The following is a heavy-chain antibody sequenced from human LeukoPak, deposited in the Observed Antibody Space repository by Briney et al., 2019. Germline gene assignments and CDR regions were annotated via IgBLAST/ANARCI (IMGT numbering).Heavy chain of an antibody. J-gene: IGHJ4*02. CDR1: GGTFSSYA. V-gene: IGHV1-69*05. D-gene: IGHD6-13*01. Sequence: SMKVSCKASGGTFSSYAISWVRQAPGQGLEWMGGIIPIFGTANYAQKFQGRVTITTDESTSTAYMELSSLRSEDTAVYYCARAGAIAAYFDYWGQGTLVTVSS. CDR3: ARAGAIAAYFDY. CDR2: IIPIFGTA.